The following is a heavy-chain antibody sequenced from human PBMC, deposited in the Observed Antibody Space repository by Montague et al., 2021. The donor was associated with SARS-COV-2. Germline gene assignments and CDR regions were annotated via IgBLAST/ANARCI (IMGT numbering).Heavy chain of an antibody. J-gene: IGHJ3*02. CDR2: ISSSSSYI. CDR1: GFTFSSYS. D-gene: IGHD1-26*01. Sequence: SRRISCAASGFTFSSYSMNWVRQAPGKGLEWVSSISSSSSYIYYADSVKDRFTISRDNAKNSLYLQINSLRAEDTAVYYCARPSLRWELPDAFDIWGQGTMVTVSS. CDR3: ARPSLRWELPDAFDI. V-gene: IGHV3-21*01.